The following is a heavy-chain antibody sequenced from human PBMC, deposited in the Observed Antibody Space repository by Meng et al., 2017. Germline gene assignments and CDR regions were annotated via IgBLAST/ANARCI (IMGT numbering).Heavy chain of an antibody. CDR3: ATRGNPYLNC. Sequence: QGQLVESGAEVKKPGGSVTVSCEASGYTLSSDGFSWVRQAPGQGLKWLGWINTYNGKTDYAQKFQGRITMTTDTFTSTAYMELRNLRSDDTAVYYCATRGNPYLNCWGQGTLVTV. V-gene: IGHV1-18*01. CDR2: INTYNGKT. J-gene: IGHJ4*02. CDR1: GYTLSSDG.